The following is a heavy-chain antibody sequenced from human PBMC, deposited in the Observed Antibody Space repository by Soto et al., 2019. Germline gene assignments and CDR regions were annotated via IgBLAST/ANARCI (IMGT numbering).Heavy chain of an antibody. CDR1: GGTFSSYA. Sequence: QVQLVQSGAEVKKPGSSVKVSCKASGGTFSSYAISWVRQAPGQGLEWMGGIIPIFGTANYAQKFQGRVTITADKAKSTAYMELGSLRPEDTAVDYCVRGLGYYYYSGMDVRGQGTTVTVSS. D-gene: IGHD6-19*01. V-gene: IGHV1-69*06. CDR3: VRGLGYYYYSGMDV. J-gene: IGHJ6*02. CDR2: IIPIFGTA.